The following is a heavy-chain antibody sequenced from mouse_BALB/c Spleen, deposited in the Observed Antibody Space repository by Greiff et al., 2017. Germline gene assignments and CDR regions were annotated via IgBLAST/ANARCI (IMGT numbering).Heavy chain of an antibody. V-gene: IGHV14-3*02. CDR3: AGYERGRMDY. CDR2: IDPANGNT. CDR1: GFNIKDTY. D-gene: IGHD2-3*01. J-gene: IGHJ4*01. Sequence: VQLQQSGAELVKPGASVKLSCTASGFNIKDTYMHWVKQRPEQGLEWIGRIDPANGNTKYDPKFQGKATITADTSSNTAYLQLSSLTSEDTAVYDCAGYERGRMDYWGQGTSVTVSA.